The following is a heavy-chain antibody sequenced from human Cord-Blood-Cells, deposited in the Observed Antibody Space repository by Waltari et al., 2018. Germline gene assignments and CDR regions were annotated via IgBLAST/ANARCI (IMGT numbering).Heavy chain of an antibody. J-gene: IGHJ1*01. Sequence: QVQLQESGPGLVKPSQTLSLTCTVSGGPISSGGYHWGWIRQHPGKGLEWIGYIYYSGSTYYNPSLKGRVTISVDTSKNQFSLKLSSVTAADTAVYYCASADGRISEYFQHWGQGTLVTVSS. V-gene: IGHV4-31*03. CDR3: ASADGRISEYFQH. CDR2: IYYSGST. CDR1: GGPISSGGYH. D-gene: IGHD1-26*01.